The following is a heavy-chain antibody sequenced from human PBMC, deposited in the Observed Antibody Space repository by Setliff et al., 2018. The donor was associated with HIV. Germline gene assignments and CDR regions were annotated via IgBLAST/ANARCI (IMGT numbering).Heavy chain of an antibody. J-gene: IGHJ6*03. Sequence: SETLSLTCTVSGDSISSRSYYWAWIRQPPGKGLEWIGSIYYNGKIHYTPSLRSRVTMSVPTSTDQFSLKMCAVTAADTAVYYCARRLYDFGGGLVGYKHYMDVWGRGTTVTVS. D-gene: IGHD3-3*01. CDR3: ARRLYDFGGGLVGYKHYMDV. CDR1: GDSISSRSYY. CDR2: IYYNGKI. V-gene: IGHV4-39*01.